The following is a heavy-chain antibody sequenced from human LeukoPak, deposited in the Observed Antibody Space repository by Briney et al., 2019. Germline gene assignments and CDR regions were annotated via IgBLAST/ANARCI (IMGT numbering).Heavy chain of an antibody. J-gene: IGHJ6*03. Sequence: WASVKVSCKASGYTFTGHYMHWVRQAPGQGLEWMGGIIPIFGTTNYAQKFQDRVTITADKSTSTAYMELSSLRSEDTAVYYCARVVGLTGYSSSWYSGYYYYMDVWGKGTTVTVSS. V-gene: IGHV1-69*06. CDR3: ARVVGLTGYSSSWYSGYYYYMDV. D-gene: IGHD6-13*01. CDR1: GYTFTGHY. CDR2: IIPIFGTT.